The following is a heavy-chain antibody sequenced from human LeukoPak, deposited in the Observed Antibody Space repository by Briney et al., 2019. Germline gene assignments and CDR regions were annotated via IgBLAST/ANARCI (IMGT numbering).Heavy chain of an antibody. J-gene: IGHJ4*02. Sequence: ASVKVSCKASGYTFTGYYMHWVRQAPGQGLEWMGWINPNSGGTNYAQKFQGGVTMTRDTSISTAYMELSRLRSDDTAVYYCARDLSYYDSSGSFDYWGQGTLVTVSS. D-gene: IGHD3-22*01. CDR2: INPNSGGT. CDR1: GYTFTGYY. CDR3: ARDLSYYDSSGSFDY. V-gene: IGHV1-2*02.